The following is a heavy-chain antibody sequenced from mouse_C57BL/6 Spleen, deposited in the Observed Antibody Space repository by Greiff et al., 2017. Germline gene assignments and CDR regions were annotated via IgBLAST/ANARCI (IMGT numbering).Heavy chain of an antibody. Sequence: VQLQQPGAELVRPGSSVKLSCKASGYTFTSYWMDWVKQRPGQGLEWIGNIYPSDSETHYNQKFKDKATLTVDKSSSTAYMQLSSLTSEDSAVYYCARDYYGSSSGYWGQGTTLTVSS. CDR3: ARDYYGSSSGY. V-gene: IGHV1-61*01. CDR2: IYPSDSET. J-gene: IGHJ2*01. D-gene: IGHD1-1*01. CDR1: GYTFTSYW.